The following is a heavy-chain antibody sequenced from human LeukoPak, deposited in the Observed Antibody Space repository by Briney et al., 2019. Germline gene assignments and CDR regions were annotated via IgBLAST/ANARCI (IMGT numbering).Heavy chain of an antibody. V-gene: IGHV3-7*01. CDR1: GFSFSSYW. CDR2: IKQDGSEK. D-gene: IGHD3-9*01. J-gene: IGHJ6*03. CDR3: ARAPRNYDVLTGYYYNYYMDV. Sequence: GGSLRLSCAASGFSFSSYWMSWVRQAPGKGLEWVANIKQDGSEKYYVDSVKGRFTISRDNAENSLYLQMNSLRVEDTAVFYCARAPRNYDVLTGYYYNYYMDVWGKGTTVTVSS.